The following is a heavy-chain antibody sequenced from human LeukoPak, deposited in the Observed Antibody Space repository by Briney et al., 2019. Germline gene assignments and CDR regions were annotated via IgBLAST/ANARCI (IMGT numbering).Heavy chain of an antibody. CDR3: ARDLNYDILTGYYIKSYNWFDP. V-gene: IGHV1-18*01. CDR2: INNGNT. CDR1: GYSFSKFG. Sequence: ASVKVSCKASGYSFSKFGISWVRQAPGRGLEWVGWINNGNTKYAQSPQGRVTMTTDTSTSTAYMELSSLRSEDTAVYYCARDLNYDILTGYYIKSYNWFDPWGQGTLVTVSS. D-gene: IGHD3-9*01. J-gene: IGHJ5*02.